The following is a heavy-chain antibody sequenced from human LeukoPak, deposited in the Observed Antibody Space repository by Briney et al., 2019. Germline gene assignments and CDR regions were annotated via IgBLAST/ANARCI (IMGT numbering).Heavy chain of an antibody. CDR1: GGSISSYY. Sequence: SETLSLTRTVTGGSISSYYWSWIRQPPGKGLEWIGYINYSGSTNYNPSLKSRVTISVDTSKNQFSLKLSSVTAADTAVYYCARIYYYDSSGYSTIYWYFDLWGRGTLVTVSS. D-gene: IGHD3-22*01. J-gene: IGHJ2*01. CDR3: ARIYYYDSSGYSTIYWYFDL. V-gene: IGHV4-59*08. CDR2: INYSGST.